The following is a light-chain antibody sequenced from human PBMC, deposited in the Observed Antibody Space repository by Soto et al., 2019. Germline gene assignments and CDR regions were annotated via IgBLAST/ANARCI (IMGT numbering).Light chain of an antibody. CDR3: QQYHNWPPQYT. J-gene: IGKJ2*01. Sequence: EIVMTQSPASLSVSPGDGATLSCRASQSVASNVAWYQQKPGQGPRRLIHGASTRAAGVPVRFSGSGSGTDFTLTISSLQSEDFAVYYCQQYHNWPPQYTFGQGTKLQIK. V-gene: IGKV3D-15*01. CDR1: QSVASN. CDR2: GAS.